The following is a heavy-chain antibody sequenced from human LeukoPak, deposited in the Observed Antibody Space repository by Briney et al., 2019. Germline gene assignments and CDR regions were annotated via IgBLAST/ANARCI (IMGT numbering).Heavy chain of an antibody. Sequence: PGRSLRLSCAASGFTFSSYGMHWVRQAPGKGLEWVAVISYDGSNKYYADSVKGRFTISRDNSKNTLYLQMNSLRAEDTAVYYCARHTTEATFDYWGQETLVTVSS. CDR3: ARHTTEATFDY. CDR1: GFTFSSYG. D-gene: IGHD1-26*01. J-gene: IGHJ4*02. CDR2: ISYDGSNK. V-gene: IGHV3-30*03.